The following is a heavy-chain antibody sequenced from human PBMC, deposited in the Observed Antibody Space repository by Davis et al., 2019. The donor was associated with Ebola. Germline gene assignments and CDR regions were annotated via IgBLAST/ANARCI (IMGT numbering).Heavy chain of an antibody. Sequence: AASVKVSCKASGYTFTNYDINWVRPATGQGLEWMGWMNPNSGNTGYAQKFQGRITMTRNTSISTAYMEVSSLRSEDTAVYYCARHINYGDYGSGWFDPWGQGTLVTGSS. J-gene: IGHJ5*02. CDR3: ARHINYGDYGSGWFDP. CDR1: GYTFTNYD. CDR2: MNPNSGNT. D-gene: IGHD4-17*01. V-gene: IGHV1-8*01.